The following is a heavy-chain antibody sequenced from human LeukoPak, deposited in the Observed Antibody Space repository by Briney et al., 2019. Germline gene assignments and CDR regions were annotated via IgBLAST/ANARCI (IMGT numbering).Heavy chain of an antibody. V-gene: IGHV3-48*04. CDR2: ISSSSSTI. J-gene: IGHJ6*02. CDR1: GFTFSSSD. Sequence: GGSLRLSCAASGFTFSSSDMHWVRQAPGKGLEWVSYISSSSSTIYYADSVKGRFTISRDNAKNSLYLQMNSLRAEDTAVYYCAREGRYYYYGMDVWGQGTTVTVSS. CDR3: AREGRYYYYGMDV.